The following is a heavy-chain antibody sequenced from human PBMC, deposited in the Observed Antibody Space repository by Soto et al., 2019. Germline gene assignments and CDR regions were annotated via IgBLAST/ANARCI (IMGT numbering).Heavy chain of an antibody. CDR3: ARDGASESYYYYGMDV. CDR2: ISAYNGNT. Sequence: ASVKVSCKASGYTFTSYGISWVRQAPGQGLEWMGWISAYNGNTNYAQKPQGRVTMTTDTSTSTAYMELRSLRSDDTAVYYCARDGASESYYYYGMDVWGQGTTVTVSS. CDR1: GYTFTSYG. J-gene: IGHJ6*02. V-gene: IGHV1-18*04.